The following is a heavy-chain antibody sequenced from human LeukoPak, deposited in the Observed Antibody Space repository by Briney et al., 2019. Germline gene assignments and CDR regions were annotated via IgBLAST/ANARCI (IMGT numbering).Heavy chain of an antibody. CDR2: ISYDGSNK. CDR3: AKDPPTRNYYDSSGPPDY. CDR1: GFTFSSYG. D-gene: IGHD3-22*01. Sequence: GGSLRLSCAASGFTFSSYGMHWVRQAPGKGLEWVAVISYDGSNKYYADSVKGRFTISRDNSKNTLYLQMNSLRAEDTAVYYCAKDPPTRNYYDSSGPPDYWGQGTLVTVSS. V-gene: IGHV3-30*18. J-gene: IGHJ4*02.